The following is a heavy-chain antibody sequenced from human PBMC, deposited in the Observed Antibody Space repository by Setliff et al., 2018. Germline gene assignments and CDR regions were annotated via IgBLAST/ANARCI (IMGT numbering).Heavy chain of an antibody. J-gene: IGHJ4*02. D-gene: IGHD2-15*01. Sequence: GASVKVSCKASGHSLTSNHFHWGRQAPGKGLEWMGTINPNDGYTIYAPAFQGRVAMTTDTSTGTDYMELSGLTSADTAIYYCIVNMVRPVTGLDSWGPGTLVTVSS. CDR1: GHSLTSNH. CDR3: IVNMVRPVTGLDS. CDR2: INPNDGYT. V-gene: IGHV1-46*01.